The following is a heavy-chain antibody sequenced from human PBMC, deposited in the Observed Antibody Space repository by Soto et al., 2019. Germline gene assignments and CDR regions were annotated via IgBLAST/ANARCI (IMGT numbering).Heavy chain of an antibody. D-gene: IGHD6-19*01. J-gene: IGHJ5*02. CDR2: INHSGST. CDR1: GGSFSGYY. V-gene: IGHV4-34*01. CDR3: ARGYPGVAPSTGWDSSGSNAQGNWFDP. Sequence: QVQLQQWGAGLLKPSETLSLTCAVYGGSFSGYYWSWIRQPPGKGLEWIGEINHSGSTNYNPSLKSRVTMSVDTSKNQFSLKLSSVTAADTAVYYCARGYPGVAPSTGWDSSGSNAQGNWFDPWGQGTLVTVSS.